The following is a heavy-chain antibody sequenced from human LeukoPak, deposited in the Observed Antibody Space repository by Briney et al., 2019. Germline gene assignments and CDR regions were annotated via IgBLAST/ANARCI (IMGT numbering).Heavy chain of an antibody. J-gene: IGHJ4*02. D-gene: IGHD3-22*01. CDR3: GRITYYYDNSDRGPMDS. Sequence: PSETLSLTCTVSGGSISSRSYYWGWIRRPPGKGLEWIGSFYYSGSTYYNPSLKSRVTISVDTSKNQFSLKLSYVTAADTAVYYCGRITYYYDNSDRGPMDSWGQGTLVTVSP. CDR2: FYYSGST. V-gene: IGHV4-39*01. CDR1: GGSISSRSYY.